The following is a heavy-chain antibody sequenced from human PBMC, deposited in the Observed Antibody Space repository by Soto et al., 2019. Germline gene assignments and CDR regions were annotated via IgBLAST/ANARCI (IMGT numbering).Heavy chain of an antibody. J-gene: IGHJ4*02. CDR1: GYTFTSYD. D-gene: IGHD3-3*01. V-gene: IGHV1-8*01. Sequence: ASVKVSCKASGYTFTSYDISWVRQATGQGLEWMGWMNPNSGNTGYAQKFQGRVTMTRNTSISTAYMELSSLRSEDTAVYYCARAQYYDFWSGYYPYYFDYWGQGTLVTVSS. CDR3: ARAQYYDFWSGYYPYYFDY. CDR2: MNPNSGNT.